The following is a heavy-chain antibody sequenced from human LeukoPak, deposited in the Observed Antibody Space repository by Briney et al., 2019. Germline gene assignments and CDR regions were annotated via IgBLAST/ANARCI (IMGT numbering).Heavy chain of an antibody. D-gene: IGHD5-24*01. CDR3: AGIEMATTKFAC. Sequence: SETLSLTCTVSGGSISSYYWSWIRQPPGKGLEWIGYIYYSGSTNYNPSLKSRVTISVDTSKNQFSLKLSSVAAADTAVYYCAGIEMATTKFACWGQGTLVTVSS. CDR2: IYYSGST. V-gene: IGHV4-59*08. J-gene: IGHJ4*02. CDR1: GGSISSYY.